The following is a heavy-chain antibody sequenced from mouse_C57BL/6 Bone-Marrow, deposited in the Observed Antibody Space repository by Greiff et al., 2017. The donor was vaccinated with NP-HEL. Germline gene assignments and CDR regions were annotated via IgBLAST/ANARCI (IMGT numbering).Heavy chain of an antibody. CDR1: GYTFTDYN. Sequence: EVQLQQSGPELVKPGASVKIPCKASGYTFTDYNMDWVKQSHGKSLEWIGDINPNNGGTIYNQKFKGKATLTVDKSSSTAYMELRSLTSEDTAVYYCAGRLVYSQRGFAYWGQGTLVTVSA. CDR2: INPNNGGT. V-gene: IGHV1-18*01. J-gene: IGHJ3*01. CDR3: AGRLVYSQRGFAY. D-gene: IGHD2-1*01.